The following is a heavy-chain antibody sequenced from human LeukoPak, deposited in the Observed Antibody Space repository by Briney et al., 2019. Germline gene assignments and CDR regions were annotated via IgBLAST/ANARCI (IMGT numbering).Heavy chain of an antibody. D-gene: IGHD6-19*01. Sequence: GGSRRLSCAAPEFTLTTNARRWVRQPPGKGLKWVSGISGSGDTTYYADSVKGRFTISRDNSKNTLHLQMNSLRAEDTAVYFCARRSSVAVAGAFDYWGQGTLVTVSS. J-gene: IGHJ4*02. CDR2: ISGSGDTT. CDR3: ARRSSVAVAGAFDY. V-gene: IGHV3-23*01. CDR1: EFTLTTNA.